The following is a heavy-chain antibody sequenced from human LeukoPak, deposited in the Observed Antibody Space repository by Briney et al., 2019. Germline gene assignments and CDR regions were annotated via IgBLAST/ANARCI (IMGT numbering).Heavy chain of an antibody. Sequence: GGSLRLSCAASGFTFSSYAMSWVRQAPGKGLEWVSYISSSGSTIYYADSVKGRFTISRDNAKNSLYLQMNSLRAEDTAVYYCTSTYPPEDLLWFGEPPYGMDVWGKGTTVTVSS. CDR1: GFTFSSYA. CDR2: ISSSGSTI. D-gene: IGHD3-10*01. CDR3: TSTYPPEDLLWFGEPPYGMDV. J-gene: IGHJ6*04. V-gene: IGHV3-48*03.